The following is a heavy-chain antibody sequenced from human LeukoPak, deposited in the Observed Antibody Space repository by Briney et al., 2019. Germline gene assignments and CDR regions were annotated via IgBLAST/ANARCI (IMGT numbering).Heavy chain of an antibody. J-gene: IGHJ1*01. CDR2: IYYSGST. V-gene: IGHV4-39*07. CDR1: GGSISSSSYY. D-gene: IGHD6-19*01. Sequence: PSETLSLTCTVSGGSISSSSYYWGWIRQPPGKGLEWIGSIYYSGSTYYNPSLKSRVTISVDTSKNQFSLKLSSVTAADTAVYYCARETIAVAGRSKYFQHWGQGTLVTVSS. CDR3: ARETIAVAGRSKYFQH.